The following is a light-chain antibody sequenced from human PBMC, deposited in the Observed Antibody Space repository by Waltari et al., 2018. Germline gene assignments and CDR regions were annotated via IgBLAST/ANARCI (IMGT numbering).Light chain of an antibody. CDR2: LES. V-gene: IGKV1-5*03. J-gene: IGKJ1*01. CDR3: QQYNTYSGWT. CDR1: QSISNL. Sequence: DIQMTQSPSPLSASVGDRVIITCRASQSISNLLAWYQQKPGQAPNRLIYLESRLQRGVPSRFGGSGSGTEFNLTISCLQPDDFATYYCQQYNTYSGWTFGQGTKVEIK.